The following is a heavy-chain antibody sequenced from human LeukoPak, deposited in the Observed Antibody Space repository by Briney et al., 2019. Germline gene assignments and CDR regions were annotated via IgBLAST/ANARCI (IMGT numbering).Heavy chain of an antibody. CDR2: IYRSGST. CDR3: ARDLQTIFGVGKSGWFDP. V-gene: IGHV4-38-2*02. CDR1: GYSISSGYY. J-gene: IGHJ5*02. Sequence: PSETLSLTCTVSGYSISSGYYWGWIRQPPGKGLEWIGSIYRSGSTYYNPSLKSRVTISVDTSKNQFSLKLSPVTAADTAVYYCARDLQTIFGVGKSGWFDPWGQGTLVTVSS. D-gene: IGHD3-3*01.